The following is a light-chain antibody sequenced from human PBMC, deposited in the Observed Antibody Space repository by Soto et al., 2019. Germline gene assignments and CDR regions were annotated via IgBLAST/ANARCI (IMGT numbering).Light chain of an antibody. CDR1: QSISSK. J-gene: IGKJ4*01. CDR3: QQYDKWPPT. CDR2: GAS. Sequence: EIKMAQSQDTLSVSPGERATLSCRASQSISSKLAWYQQRPGQAPRLLIYGASNRATGVLVRFRGGVSGTEFTLTISGLQSEDFAVYCCQQYDKWPPTFGGGTKVEIK. V-gene: IGKV3-15*01.